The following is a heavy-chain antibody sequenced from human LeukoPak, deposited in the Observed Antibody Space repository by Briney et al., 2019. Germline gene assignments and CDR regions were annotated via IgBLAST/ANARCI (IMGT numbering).Heavy chain of an antibody. J-gene: IGHJ3*02. V-gene: IGHV4-30-2*01. CDR2: IYHSGST. CDR1: GGSISSGGYS. CDR3: ARGGDYGDSDNAFDI. Sequence: SETLSLACAVSGGSISSGGYSWSWIRQPPGKGLEWIGYIYHSGSTYYNPSLKSRVTISVDRSKNQFSLKLSSVTAADTAVYYCARGGDYGDSDNAFDIWGQGTMVTVSS. D-gene: IGHD4-17*01.